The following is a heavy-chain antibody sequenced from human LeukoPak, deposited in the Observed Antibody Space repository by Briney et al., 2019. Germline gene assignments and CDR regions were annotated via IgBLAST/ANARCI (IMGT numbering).Heavy chain of an antibody. D-gene: IGHD5-24*01. CDR2: INPSGGST. CDR1: GYTFTSYN. CDR3: ARGDGYNHPDY. J-gene: IGHJ4*02. Sequence: ASVKVPCKASGYTFTSYNMHWVRQAPGQGLEWMGIINPSGGSTSSAQKFQGRVTMTRDMSTSTVYMELSSLRSEDTAVYYCARGDGYNHPDYWGQGTLVTVSS. V-gene: IGHV1-46*01.